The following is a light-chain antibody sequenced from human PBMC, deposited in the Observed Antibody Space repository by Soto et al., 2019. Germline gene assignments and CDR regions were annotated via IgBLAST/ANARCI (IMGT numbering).Light chain of an antibody. Sequence: DVQMTQSPSSLSASVGDRVIITCRASQPISNYLNWYQQKAGEAPKVLIFGASSLQSGVPSKFSGSGYGTDFTLIINNLHPDDFATYYCQQTHAVPLTFGQGTRL. CDR3: QQTHAVPLT. CDR1: QPISNY. J-gene: IGKJ5*01. V-gene: IGKV1-39*01. CDR2: GAS.